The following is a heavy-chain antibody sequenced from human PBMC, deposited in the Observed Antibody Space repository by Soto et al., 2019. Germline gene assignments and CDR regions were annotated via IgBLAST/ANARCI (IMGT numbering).Heavy chain of an antibody. D-gene: IGHD2-15*01. V-gene: IGHV3-48*01. J-gene: IGHJ4*02. CDR2: ISSSSSTI. Sequence: GSLSLSCAASGFTFSSYSMNWVRQAPGKGLEWVSYISSSSSTIYYADSVKGRFTISRDNAKNSLYLQMNSLRAEDTAVYDCARDKCSGGSCYWPLLFDYWGQGTLVTVSS. CDR3: ARDKCSGGSCYWPLLFDY. CDR1: GFTFSSYS.